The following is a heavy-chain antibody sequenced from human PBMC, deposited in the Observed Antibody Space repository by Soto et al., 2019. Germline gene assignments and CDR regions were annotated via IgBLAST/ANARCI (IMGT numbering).Heavy chain of an antibody. D-gene: IGHD6-19*01. CDR1: GFTFSSYA. V-gene: IGHV3-23*01. CDR3: AKGLGYSSGYGAFDI. Sequence: PGGSLRLSCAASGFTFSSYAMSWVRQAPGKGLEWVADISDSGSSKYYVDSVKGRFTISRDNAKNTLYLQMNSLRAEDTAVYYCAKGLGYSSGYGAFDIWGQGTMVTVSS. CDR2: ISDSGSSK. J-gene: IGHJ3*02.